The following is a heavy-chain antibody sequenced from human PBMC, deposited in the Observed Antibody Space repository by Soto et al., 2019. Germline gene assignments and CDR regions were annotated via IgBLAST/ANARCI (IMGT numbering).Heavy chain of an antibody. Sequence: EVQLVESGGGLVQPGGSLRLSCAASGFTFSTYSMNWVRQAPGKGLEWISYISSSSNTIYYADSVKGRFTISRDNAQNSLYRQMNSLRAEDTAVYYCALRAGPLGGQGTLVTVSP. CDR1: GFTFSTYS. D-gene: IGHD6-13*01. V-gene: IGHV3-48*01. CDR2: ISSSSNTI. CDR3: ALRAGPL. J-gene: IGHJ4*02.